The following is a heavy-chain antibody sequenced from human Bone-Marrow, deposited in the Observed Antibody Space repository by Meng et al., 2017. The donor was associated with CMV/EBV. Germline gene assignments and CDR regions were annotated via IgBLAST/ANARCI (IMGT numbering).Heavy chain of an antibody. V-gene: IGHV4-61*01. J-gene: IGHJ5*02. D-gene: IGHD1-26*01. CDR2: IYYSANI. CDR1: GASVDTGSYY. CDR3: AREWELLVNWVDP. Sequence: SETLSLTCTVSGASVDTGSYYWSWIRQTPGKGLGWIGYIYYSANIDSNPSLGSRVTISRDTSKNQFSLKLDFVTAADTAVYYCAREWELLVNWVDPWGQGTLVTVYS.